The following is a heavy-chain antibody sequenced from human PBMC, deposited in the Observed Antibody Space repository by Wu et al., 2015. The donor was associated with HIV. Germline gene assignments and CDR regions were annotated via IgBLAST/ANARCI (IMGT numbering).Heavy chain of an antibody. Sequence: QVQLVQSGAEVKKPGSSVKVSCKASGGSFSNFAINWVRQAPGQGLEWMGGNIPVFGTTKTAQKFQGRVSITADESTSTAYMELSSLRSEDTAVYYCARAVTTEGYYYYGMDVWGQGTTVTVSS. V-gene: IGHV1-69*12. CDR3: ARAVTTEGYYYYGMDV. CDR2: NIPVFGTT. J-gene: IGHJ6*02. CDR1: GGSFSNFA. D-gene: IGHD4-17*01.